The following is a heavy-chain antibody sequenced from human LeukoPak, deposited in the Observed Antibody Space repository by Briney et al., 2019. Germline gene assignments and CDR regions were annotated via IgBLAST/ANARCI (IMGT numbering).Heavy chain of an antibody. CDR3: AKDQGGYSAYGHLDY. V-gene: IGHV3-23*01. D-gene: IGHD5-12*01. CDR1: GFTFSSYA. CDR2: ICATGGST. J-gene: IGHJ4*02. Sequence: AGSLRLSCAASGFTFSSYAMSWIRQAPGKGLEWVSGICATGGSTFYGDPVNGLFTMSRDNSKNTLYLRMDSLRAEDTAVYYCAKDQGGYSAYGHLDYWGQGTLVTVSS.